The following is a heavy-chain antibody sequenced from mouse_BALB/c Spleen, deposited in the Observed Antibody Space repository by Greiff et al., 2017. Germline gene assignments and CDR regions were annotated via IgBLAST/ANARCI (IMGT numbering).Heavy chain of an antibody. Sequence: EVKLMESGAELVRSGASVKLSCTASGFNIKDTYMHWVKQRPEQGLEWIGRIDPANGNTKYDPKFQGKATITADTSSNTAYLQLSSLTSEDTAVYYCAATGTWDFDYWGQGTTLTVSS. D-gene: IGHD4-1*02. CDR1: GFNIKDTY. CDR2: IDPANGNT. V-gene: IGHV14-3*02. J-gene: IGHJ2*01. CDR3: AATGTWDFDY.